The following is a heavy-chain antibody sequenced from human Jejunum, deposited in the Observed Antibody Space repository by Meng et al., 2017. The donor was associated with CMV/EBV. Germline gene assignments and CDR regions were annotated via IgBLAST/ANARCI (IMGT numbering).Heavy chain of an antibody. CDR3: AGARTYFRDSSGHSLDY. Sequence: FDYNSYLTWVRQGPGRGLEWVDYIKQDGSERSYVDSVRGRFTISRDNAKNSLYLQMNDLRVEDTAVYYCAGARTYFRDSSGHSLDYWGQGTLVTVSS. V-gene: IGHV3-7*01. J-gene: IGHJ4*02. CDR1: FDYNSY. D-gene: IGHD3-22*01. CDR2: IKQDGSER.